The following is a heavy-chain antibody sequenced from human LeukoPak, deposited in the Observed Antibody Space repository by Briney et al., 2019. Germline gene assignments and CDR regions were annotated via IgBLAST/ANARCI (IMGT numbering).Heavy chain of an antibody. Sequence: PGRSLRLSCAASGFTFSNYGMIWVRQAPGEGLEWVSAISGNGAYYADSVKGRFTISRDNSKNTLYLQMNSLRADDTAIYYCGRDPNGDYIGAFDMRGQGTVVTVSS. CDR3: GRDPNGDYIGAFDM. CDR1: GFTFSNYG. D-gene: IGHD4-17*01. V-gene: IGHV3-23*01. CDR2: ISGNGA. J-gene: IGHJ3*02.